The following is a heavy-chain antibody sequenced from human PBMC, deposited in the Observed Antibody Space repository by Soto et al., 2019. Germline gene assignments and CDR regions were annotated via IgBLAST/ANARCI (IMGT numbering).Heavy chain of an antibody. CDR3: ARAVYGYCSSTSCYGQGFDY. J-gene: IGHJ4*02. V-gene: IGHV1-2*04. D-gene: IGHD2-2*03. Sequence: QVQLVQSGAEVKKPGASVKVSCKASGYTFTGYYMHWVRQAPGQGLEWMGWINPNSGGTNYAQKFQGWVTMTRDTSISTAYMELSRLRSDDTAVYYCARAVYGYCSSTSCYGQGFDYWGQGTLVTVSS. CDR2: INPNSGGT. CDR1: GYTFTGYY.